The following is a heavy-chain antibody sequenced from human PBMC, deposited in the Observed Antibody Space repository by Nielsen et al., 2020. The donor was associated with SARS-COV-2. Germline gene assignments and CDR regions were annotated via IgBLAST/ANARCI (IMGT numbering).Heavy chain of an antibody. CDR3: ARPGYSSGWRGGLDY. D-gene: IGHD6-19*01. V-gene: IGHV1-69*13. CDR2: IIPIFGTA. Sequence: SVKVSCKASGGTFSSYAISWVRQAPGQGLEWMGGIIPIFGTANYAQKFQGRVTITADESTSTAYMELSSLRSEDTAVYYCARPGYSSGWRGGLDYWGQGTLVTVSS. J-gene: IGHJ4*02. CDR1: GGTFSSYA.